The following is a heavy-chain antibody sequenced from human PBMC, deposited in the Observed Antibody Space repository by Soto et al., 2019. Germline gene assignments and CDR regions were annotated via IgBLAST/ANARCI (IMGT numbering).Heavy chain of an antibody. J-gene: IGHJ4*02. CDR3: ERTRIKVAGTLDY. V-gene: IGHV4-39*01. Sequence: PSETLSLTGTVSGGSISSSSYYWGWFRQHPGKGMEWIGSIYYSGYTYNDPSLKSRVTISVDTSKNLFSLKLSSVTAADTAVYFCERTRIKVAGTLDYWGQGILVNVSS. CDR1: GGSISSSSYY. D-gene: IGHD6-19*01. CDR2: IYYSGYT.